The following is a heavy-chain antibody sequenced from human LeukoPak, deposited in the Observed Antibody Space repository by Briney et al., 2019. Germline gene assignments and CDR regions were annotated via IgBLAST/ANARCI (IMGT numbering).Heavy chain of an antibody. J-gene: IGHJ5*01. D-gene: IGHD6-6*01. CDR3: ARGLGEFASAPDS. CDR2: FFGSGFTP. Sequence: AFFGSGFTPYYADSVRGRFIISRDNSQNRLFLQVNSLRVEDTAVYYCARGLGEFASAPDSWGQGTLVTVSS. V-gene: IGHV3-23*01.